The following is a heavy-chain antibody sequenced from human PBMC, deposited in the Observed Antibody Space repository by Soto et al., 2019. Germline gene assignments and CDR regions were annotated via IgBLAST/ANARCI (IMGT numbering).Heavy chain of an antibody. V-gene: IGHV1-69*01. J-gene: IGHJ4*02. CDR3: ARVGAAHYYDSSGYYSPLDY. Sequence: QVQLVQSGAEVKKPGSSVKVSCKASGDTFSSYAINWVRQAPGQRLEWMGGIIPMFGTANCAQKFKGRVTITAGESTSTVYMELSSLRSEDTAVYYCARVGAAHYYDSSGYYSPLDYWGQGTLVTVSS. D-gene: IGHD3-22*01. CDR1: GDTFSSYA. CDR2: IIPMFGTA.